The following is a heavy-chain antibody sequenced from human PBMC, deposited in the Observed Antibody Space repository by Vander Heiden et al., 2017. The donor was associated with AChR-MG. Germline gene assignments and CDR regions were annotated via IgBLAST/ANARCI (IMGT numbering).Heavy chain of an antibody. J-gene: IGHJ4*02. CDR1: GFTFSSYA. CDR3: AKDTRRRWLTQTYEEDY. Sequence: EVQLLESGGGLVQPGGSLRLPCAASGFTFSSYARSWVRQAPGKGLELVSAISGSGGSTYYADSVKGRFTISRDNSKNTLYLQMNSLRAEDTAVYYCAKDTRRRWLTQTYEEDYWGQGTLVTVSS. D-gene: IGHD2-2*01. CDR2: ISGSGGST. V-gene: IGHV3-23*01.